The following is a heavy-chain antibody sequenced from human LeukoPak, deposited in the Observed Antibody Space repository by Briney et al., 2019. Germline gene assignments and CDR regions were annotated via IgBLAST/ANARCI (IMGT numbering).Heavy chain of an antibody. CDR3: AKVLTGSQDY. V-gene: IGHV3-23*01. Sequence: GGSLRLSCVASGFTFNSYDLSWVRQAPGKGLEWVSTIGGGGKNTYYADSVKGRFTISRDSSKNTVYLHMKSLRAEDTAVYFCAKVLTGSQDYWGQGTLVTVSS. J-gene: IGHJ4*02. CDR1: GFTFNSYD. CDR2: IGGGGKNT. D-gene: IGHD1-14*01.